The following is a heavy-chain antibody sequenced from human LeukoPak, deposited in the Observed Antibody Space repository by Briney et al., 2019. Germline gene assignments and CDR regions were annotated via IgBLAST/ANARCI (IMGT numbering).Heavy chain of an antibody. J-gene: IGHJ5*02. Sequence: SETLSLTCTVSGGSISSYCWSWIRQPAGKGLEWIGRIYTSGSTNYNPSLKSRVTMSVDTSKNQFSLKLSSVTAADTAVYYCARGITRRSITGTTGWFDPWGQGTLVTVSS. CDR3: ARGITRRSITGTTGWFDP. V-gene: IGHV4-4*07. CDR2: IYTSGST. CDR1: GGSISSYC. D-gene: IGHD1-7*01.